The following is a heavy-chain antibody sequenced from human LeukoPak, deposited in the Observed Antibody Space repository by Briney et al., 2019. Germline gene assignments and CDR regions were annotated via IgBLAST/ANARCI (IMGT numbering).Heavy chain of an antibody. CDR1: GFTFSNYW. Sequence: GGSLRLSYAASGFTFSNYWMSWVRQAPGKGLEWVANIKQDGSEKYYVDSVKGRFTISRDNAKNSLYLQMNSLRAEDTAVYYCARDSLYYGTDVWGQGTTVTVSS. CDR3: ARDSLYYGTDV. J-gene: IGHJ6*02. V-gene: IGHV3-7*01. CDR2: IKQDGSEK.